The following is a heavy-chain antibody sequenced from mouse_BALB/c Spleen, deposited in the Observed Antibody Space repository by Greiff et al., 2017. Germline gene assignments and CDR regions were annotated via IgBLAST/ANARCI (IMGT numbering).Heavy chain of an antibody. CDR2: ILPGSGST. Sequence: QVQLQQSGAELMKPGASVKISCKATGYTFSSYWIEWVKQRPGHGLEWIGEILPGSGSTNYNEKFKGKATFTADTSSNTAYMQLSSLTSEDSAVYYCARSYYGTGYCYFDVWGAGTTVTVSS. J-gene: IGHJ1*01. CDR1: GYTFSSYW. D-gene: IGHD1-1*01. V-gene: IGHV1-9*01. CDR3: ARSYYGTGYCYFDV.